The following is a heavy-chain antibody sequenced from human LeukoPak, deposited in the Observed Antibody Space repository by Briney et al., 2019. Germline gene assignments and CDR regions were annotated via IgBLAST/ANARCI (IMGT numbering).Heavy chain of an antibody. CDR1: GYTFTGYY. J-gene: IGHJ3*02. CDR3: ARDYGGSSGWYGAEDAFDI. V-gene: IGHV1-2*06. Sequence: ASVKVSCKASGYTFTGYYMHWVRQAPGQGLEWMGRINPNSGGTNYAQKFQGRVTMTTDTSTSTAYMELRSLRSDDTAVYYCARDYGGSSGWYGAEDAFDIWGQGTMVTVSS. D-gene: IGHD6-19*01. CDR2: INPNSGGT.